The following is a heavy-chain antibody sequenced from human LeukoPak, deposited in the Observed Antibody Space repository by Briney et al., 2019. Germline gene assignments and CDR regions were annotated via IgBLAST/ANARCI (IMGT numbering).Heavy chain of an antibody. D-gene: IGHD3-10*01. CDR1: GFTFSSYA. Sequence: GSLRLSCAASGFTFSSYAMSWVRQAPGKGLEWVSAISGSGGSTYYADSVKGRFTISRDNSKNTLYLQMNSLRAEDTAVYYCAKDGYYYGSGSYRGLYNWFDPWGQGTLVTVSS. CDR2: ISGSGGST. J-gene: IGHJ5*02. V-gene: IGHV3-23*01. CDR3: AKDGYYYGSGSYRGLYNWFDP.